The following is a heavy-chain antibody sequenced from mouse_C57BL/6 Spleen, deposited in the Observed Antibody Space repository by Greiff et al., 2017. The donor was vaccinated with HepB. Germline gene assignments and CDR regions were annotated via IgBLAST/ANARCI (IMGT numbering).Heavy chain of an antibody. CDR3: ARRSSGYSAMDY. CDR1: GFTFSDYG. J-gene: IGHJ4*01. CDR2: ISSGSSTI. V-gene: IGHV5-17*01. Sequence: EVKLMESGGGLVKPGGSLKLSCAASGFTFSDYGMHWVRQAPEKGLEWVAYISSGSSTIYYADTVKGRFTISRDNAMNTLFLQMTSLRSEDTAMYYCARRSSGYSAMDYWGQGTSVTVSS. D-gene: IGHD3-2*02.